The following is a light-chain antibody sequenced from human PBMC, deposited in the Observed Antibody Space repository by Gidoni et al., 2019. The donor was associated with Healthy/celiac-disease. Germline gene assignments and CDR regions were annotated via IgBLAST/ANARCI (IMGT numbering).Light chain of an antibody. Sequence: EIVLTQSPATLSLSPGERATLSCRDSQSVSSYLAWYQQKPGQAPRLLIYDASKRSTGIPARFSGSGSGTDFTLTISSLEPEDFAVYYCQQRSNWPPGYTFGQXTKLELK. CDR3: QQRSNWPPGYT. J-gene: IGKJ2*01. V-gene: IGKV3-11*01. CDR2: DAS. CDR1: QSVSSY.